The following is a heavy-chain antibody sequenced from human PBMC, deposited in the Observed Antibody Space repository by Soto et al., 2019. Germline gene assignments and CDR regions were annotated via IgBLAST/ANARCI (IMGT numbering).Heavy chain of an antibody. V-gene: IGHV3-7*03. D-gene: IGHD3-9*01. CDR2: IKQDGSEK. Sequence: PGGSLRLSCAASGFTFSSYYMSWVRQAPGKGLEWVANIKQDGSEKYYVNSVNGRFTISSANAKNPLYLQMNSLRAEDTVVYYCVRDSYYDILTGYLDYYYGMDVWGQGTTVTVSS. CDR1: GFTFSSYY. J-gene: IGHJ6*02. CDR3: VRDSYYDILTGYLDYYYGMDV.